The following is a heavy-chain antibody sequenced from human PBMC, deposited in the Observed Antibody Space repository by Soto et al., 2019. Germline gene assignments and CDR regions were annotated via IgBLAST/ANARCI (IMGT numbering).Heavy chain of an antibody. Sequence: ASVKVSCKASGYTFTSYGISWVRQAPGQGLEWMGWISAYNGNTNYAQKLQGRVTMTTDTSTSTAYMELRSLRSDDTAVYYCARAWDIVVVPAAIWPSTLDPWGQGTLVTVSS. J-gene: IGHJ5*02. D-gene: IGHD2-2*01. CDR3: ARAWDIVVVPAAIWPSTLDP. CDR1: GYTFTSYG. V-gene: IGHV1-18*01. CDR2: ISAYNGNT.